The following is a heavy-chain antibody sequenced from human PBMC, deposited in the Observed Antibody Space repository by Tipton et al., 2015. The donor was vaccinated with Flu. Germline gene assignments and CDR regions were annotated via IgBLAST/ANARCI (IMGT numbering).Heavy chain of an antibody. CDR1: GGSISSSSYY. V-gene: IGHV4-39*01. CDR3: ARHQIRLVRGVTYFDY. D-gene: IGHD3-10*01. J-gene: IGHJ4*02. Sequence: TLSLTCTVSGGSISSSSYYWGWIRQPPGKGLEWIGSIYYSGSTYYNPSLKSRVTISVDTSKNQFSLKLSSVTAADTAVYYCARHQIRLVRGVTYFDYWGQGTLVTVSS. CDR2: IYYSGST.